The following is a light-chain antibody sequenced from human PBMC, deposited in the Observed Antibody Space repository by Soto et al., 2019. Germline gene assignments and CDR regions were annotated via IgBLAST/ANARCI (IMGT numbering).Light chain of an antibody. V-gene: IGKV3-20*01. CDR1: QSISRSY. CDR2: GAS. J-gene: IGKJ3*01. Sequence: EIVLTQSPGTLSLSPGERATLSCRASQSISRSYLAWYQQKPGQAARLLAYGASSRATGIPDRFSGSGSGTDFTLTISRLEPEDFAVYYCQQYGSSRFTFGPGTKVDIK. CDR3: QQYGSSRFT.